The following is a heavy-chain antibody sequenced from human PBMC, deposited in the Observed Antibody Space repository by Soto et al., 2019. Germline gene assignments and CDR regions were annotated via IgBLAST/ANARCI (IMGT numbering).Heavy chain of an antibody. V-gene: IGHV3-33*08. D-gene: IGHD2-2*01. CDR1: VFTFSSYG. CDR3: AREGYCSSTSCYLDY. Sequence: VGPLRLSWAASVFTFSSYGGHWVVQDPFKGLEFLAVIWYDVSNKYYADSVKGRFTISRDNSKNTLYLQMNSLRAEDTAVYYCAREGYCSSTSCYLDYWGQGTLVTVSS. CDR2: IWYDVSNK. J-gene: IGHJ4*02.